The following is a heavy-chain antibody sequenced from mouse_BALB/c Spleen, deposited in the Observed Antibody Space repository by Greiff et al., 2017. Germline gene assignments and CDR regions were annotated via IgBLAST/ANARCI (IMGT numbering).Heavy chain of an antibody. CDR3: ARDYYAMDY. V-gene: IGHV5-6-5*01. Sequence: EVQGVESGGGLVKPGGSLKLSCAASGFTFSSYAMSWVRQTPEKRLEWVASISSGGSTYYPDSVKGRFTISRDNARNILYLQMSSLRSEDTAMYYCARDYYAMDYWDQGTSVTVSS. CDR2: ISSGGST. CDR1: GFTFSSYA. J-gene: IGHJ4*01.